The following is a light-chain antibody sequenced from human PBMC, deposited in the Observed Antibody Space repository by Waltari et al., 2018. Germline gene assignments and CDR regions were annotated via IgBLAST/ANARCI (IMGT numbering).Light chain of an antibody. Sequence: DIVMTQSPDSLALSLGERATINCKSSQNIVYSGNRKSYLAWYQQKPGQPPKLLINWASTRESGVPDRVSGFGSGTDFTLTISSLQAEDVAVYYCQQYYDSPLTFGGGTKVQIK. CDR3: QQYYDSPLT. V-gene: IGKV4-1*01. CDR2: WAS. CDR1: QNIVYSGNRKSY. J-gene: IGKJ4*01.